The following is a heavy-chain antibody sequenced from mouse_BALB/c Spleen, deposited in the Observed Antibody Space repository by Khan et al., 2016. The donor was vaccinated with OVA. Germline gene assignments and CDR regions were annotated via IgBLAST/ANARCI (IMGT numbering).Heavy chain of an antibody. CDR1: GYSFTDYT. CDR3: ARSGYGGFAY. V-gene: IGHV1-18*01. Sequence: VQLQQSGPELVKPGASMKISCKASGYSFTDYTMNWVKQSHGKNLEWTGLINPYNGGTSYNQKFKGKATLTVDKSSSTAYMELLSLTSEDSAVYYCARSGYGGFAYWGQGTLVTVSA. J-gene: IGHJ3*01. CDR2: INPYNGGT. D-gene: IGHD1-2*01.